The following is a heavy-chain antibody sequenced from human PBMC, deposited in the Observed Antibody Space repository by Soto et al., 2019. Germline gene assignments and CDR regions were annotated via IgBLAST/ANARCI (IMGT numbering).Heavy chain of an antibody. V-gene: IGHV4-30-4*01. D-gene: IGHD2-2*01. Sequence: PSETLSLTCTVSGGSISSGDYYWSWIRQPPGKGLEWIGYIYYSGSTYCNPSLKSRVTISVDTSKNQFSLKLSSVTAADTAVYYCARRVVVVPAGNYYYYGMDVWGQGTTVTVS. CDR2: IYYSGST. CDR1: GGSISSGDYY. J-gene: IGHJ6*02. CDR3: ARRVVVVPAGNYYYYGMDV.